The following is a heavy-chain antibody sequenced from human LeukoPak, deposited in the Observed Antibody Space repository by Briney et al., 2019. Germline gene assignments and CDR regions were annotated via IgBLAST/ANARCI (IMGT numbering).Heavy chain of an antibody. CDR3: ARHSTGYCSSTSCPLAHYYYYYMDV. D-gene: IGHD2-2*01. V-gene: IGHV5-51*01. CDR2: IYPGDSDT. J-gene: IGHJ6*03. CDR1: GYSFTSYW. Sequence: GESLKISCKGSGYSFTSYWIGWVRQMPGKGLECMGIIYPGDSDTRYSPSFQGQVTISADKSISTAYLQWSSLKTSGTAMYYCARHSTGYCSSTSCPLAHYYYYYMDVWGKGTTVTVSS.